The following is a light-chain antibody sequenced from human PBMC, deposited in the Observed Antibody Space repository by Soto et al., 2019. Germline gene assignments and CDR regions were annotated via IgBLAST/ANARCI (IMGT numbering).Light chain of an antibody. J-gene: IGKJ1*01. CDR3: QQYGSLWT. V-gene: IGKV3-20*01. Sequence: EIVLTQSPGTLSLSPGERATLSCRASQSVSSSYLAWYQQKPGQAPRLLIYGASSRATGIPDRFSGSGSGPDFTLTISRLEPEEFAVYYCQQYGSLWTFGQGTKVEIK. CDR1: QSVSSSY. CDR2: GAS.